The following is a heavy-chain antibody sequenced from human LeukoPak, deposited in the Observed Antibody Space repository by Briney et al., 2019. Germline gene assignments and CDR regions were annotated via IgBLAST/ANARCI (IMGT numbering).Heavy chain of an antibody. J-gene: IGHJ4*02. V-gene: IGHV1-18*04. Sequence: ASVTVSCKASGYTFTSYYMHWVRQAPGQGLEWMGWISAYNGNTNYAQKLQGRVTMTTDTSTSTAYMELRSLRSDDTAVYYCARESVVGATMDYWGQGTLVTVSS. D-gene: IGHD1-26*01. CDR1: GYTFTSYY. CDR3: ARESVVGATMDY. CDR2: ISAYNGNT.